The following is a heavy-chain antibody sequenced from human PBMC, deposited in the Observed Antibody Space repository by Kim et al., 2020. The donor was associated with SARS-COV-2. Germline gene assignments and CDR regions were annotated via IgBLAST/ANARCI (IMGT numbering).Heavy chain of an antibody. CDR1: GYSFTSYW. Sequence: GESLKISCKGSGYSFTSYWIGWVRQMPGKGLEWMGIIYPGDSDTRYSPSFQGQVTISADKSISTAYLQWSSLKASDTAMYYCARQQYKSYAYTNFDYWGQGTLVTVSS. V-gene: IGHV5-51*01. CDR2: IYPGDSDT. CDR3: ARQQYKSYAYTNFDY. D-gene: IGHD3-16*01. J-gene: IGHJ4*02.